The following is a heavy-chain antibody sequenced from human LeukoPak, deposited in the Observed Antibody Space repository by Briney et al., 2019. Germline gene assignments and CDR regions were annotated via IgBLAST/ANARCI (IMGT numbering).Heavy chain of an antibody. CDR2: MNPNSGNT. D-gene: IGHD3-3*01. Sequence: ASVKVSCKASGHTFTSYGINWVRQATGQGLEWMGWMNPNSGNTGYAQKFQGRVTITRNTSISTAYMELSSLRSEDTAVYYCARTYDFWSGYYPFDYWGQGTLVTVSS. CDR1: GHTFTSYG. CDR3: ARTYDFWSGYYPFDY. V-gene: IGHV1-8*03. J-gene: IGHJ4*02.